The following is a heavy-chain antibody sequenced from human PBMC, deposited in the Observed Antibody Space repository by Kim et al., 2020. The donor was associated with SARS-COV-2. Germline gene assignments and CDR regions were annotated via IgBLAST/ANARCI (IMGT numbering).Heavy chain of an antibody. J-gene: IGHJ3*02. CDR3: ARYCSSTSCHRLWELPSYAFDI. CDR1: GFTFSSYS. D-gene: IGHD2-2*02. Sequence: GGSLRLSCAASGFTFSSYSMNWVRQAPGKGLEWVSSISSSSSYIYYADSVKGRFTISRDNAKNSLYLQMNSLRAEDTAVYYCARYCSSTSCHRLWELPSYAFDIWGQGTMVTVSS. V-gene: IGHV3-21*01. CDR2: ISSSSSYI.